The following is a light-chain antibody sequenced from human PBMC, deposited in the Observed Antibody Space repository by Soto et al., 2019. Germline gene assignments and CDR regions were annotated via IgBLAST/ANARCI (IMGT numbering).Light chain of an antibody. V-gene: IGKV1-39*01. CDR1: QSISSY. CDR3: QQSYSTPWT. Sequence: ASXGDRVTITCRASQSISSYLNWYQEKPGKAPKLLIYAAFSLQRGVPSRFSGSGSGTDFTLTISSLQTEDFATYYCQQSYSTPWTFGQGTKVEIK. CDR2: AAF. J-gene: IGKJ1*01.